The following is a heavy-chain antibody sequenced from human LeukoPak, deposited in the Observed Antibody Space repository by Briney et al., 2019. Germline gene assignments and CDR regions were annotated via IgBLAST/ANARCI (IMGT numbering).Heavy chain of an antibody. CDR3: ARAKMIFGVVIGAFDI. J-gene: IGHJ3*02. Sequence: GGSLRLSCAASGFTFSSYATHWVRQAPGKGLEYVSAISSNGGSTYYANSMKGRFTISRDNSKNTLYLQMGSLRAEDMAVYYCARAKMIFGVVIGAFDIWGQGTMVTVSS. D-gene: IGHD3-3*01. CDR1: GFTFSSYA. V-gene: IGHV3-64*01. CDR2: ISSNGGST.